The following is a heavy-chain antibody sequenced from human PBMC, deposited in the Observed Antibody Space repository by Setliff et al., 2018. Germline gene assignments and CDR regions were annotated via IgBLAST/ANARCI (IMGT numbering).Heavy chain of an antibody. CDR1: GFTFSSYA. V-gene: IGHV3-30*04. J-gene: IGHJ4*02. Sequence: PGGSLRLSCAASGFTFSSYAMSWVRQAPGKGLEWVALISSDGSHKYYTDSVKGRFTISRDNAKNSLYLQMNSLRAEDTAVYYCARDGGEYWGQGTLVTVSS. D-gene: IGHD3-16*01. CDR3: ARDGGEY. CDR2: ISSDGSHK.